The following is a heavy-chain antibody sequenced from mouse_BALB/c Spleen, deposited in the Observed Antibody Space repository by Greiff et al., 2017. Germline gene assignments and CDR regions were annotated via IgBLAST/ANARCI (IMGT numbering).Heavy chain of an antibody. CDR2: ISSGGSYT. CDR3: ARHGDDGWAY. D-gene: IGHD2-3*01. V-gene: IGHV5-6*02. Sequence: DVKLVESGGDLVKPGGSLKLSCAASGFTFSSYGMSWVRQTPDKRLEWVATISSGGSYTYYPDSVKGRFTISRDNAKNTLYLQMSSLKSEDTAMYYCARHGDDGWAYWGQGTLVTVSA. J-gene: IGHJ3*01. CDR1: GFTFSSYG.